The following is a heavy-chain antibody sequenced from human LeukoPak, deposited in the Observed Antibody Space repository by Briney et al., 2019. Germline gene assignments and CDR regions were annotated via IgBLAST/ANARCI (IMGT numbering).Heavy chain of an antibody. CDR2: IYSGGVT. CDR1: GFTVNRNY. D-gene: IGHD3-22*01. CDR3: AGSSAYYPDAFDI. J-gene: IGHJ3*02. Sequence: PGGSLRLSCAASGFTVNRNYMSWVRQAPGKGLEWVSVIYSGGVTYYADSVKGRFTISRDNSKNTLYLQMNSLRADDTAVYHCAGSSAYYPDAFDIWGQGTMVSVSS. V-gene: IGHV3-53*01.